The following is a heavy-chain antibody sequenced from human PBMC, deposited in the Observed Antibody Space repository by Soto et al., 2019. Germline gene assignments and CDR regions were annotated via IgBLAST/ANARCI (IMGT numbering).Heavy chain of an antibody. CDR1: GGTFSSYT. CDR2: IIPILGIA. V-gene: IGHV1-69*08. J-gene: IGHJ3*02. Sequence: QVQLVQSGAEVKKPGSSVKVSCKASGGTFSSYTISWVRQAPGQGLEWMGRIIPILGIANYAQKFQGRVTITADKSTSTAYMELSSLRSEDTAVYYCARDFYCSSTSCYEVVNAFDIWGQGTMVTVSS. CDR3: ARDFYCSSTSCYEVVNAFDI. D-gene: IGHD2-2*01.